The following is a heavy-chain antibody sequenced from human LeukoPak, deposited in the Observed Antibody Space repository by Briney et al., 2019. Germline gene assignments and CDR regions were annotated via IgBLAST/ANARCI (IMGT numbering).Heavy chain of an antibody. V-gene: IGHV3-23*01. D-gene: IGHD5-24*01. J-gene: IGHJ4*02. CDR3: AKDQVATTILGD. Sequence: GGSLRLSCAASGFTFSSFAMSWVRQAPGKGLEWGSAISGSGGSTYYADSVKGRFTISRDNSKNTLYLQMNSLRAEDTAVYYCAKDQVATTILGDWGQGTLVTVSS. CDR2: ISGSGGST. CDR1: GFTFSSFA.